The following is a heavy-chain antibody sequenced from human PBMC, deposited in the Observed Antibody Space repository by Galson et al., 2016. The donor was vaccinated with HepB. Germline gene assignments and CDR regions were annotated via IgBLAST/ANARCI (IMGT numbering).Heavy chain of an antibody. CDR2: IYLGGRT. CDR3: ARHLATAGTRGFDY. J-gene: IGHJ4*02. CDR1: GGSFSSANW. Sequence: SETLSLTCTVSGGSFSSANWWSWVRRPPGKGLEWIGEIYLGGRTHYNPSLESRITISIDNSNNRFSLHLNSATAADTAVYYCARHLATAGTRGFDYWGQGTLVTVSS. V-gene: IGHV4-4*02. D-gene: IGHD5-12*01.